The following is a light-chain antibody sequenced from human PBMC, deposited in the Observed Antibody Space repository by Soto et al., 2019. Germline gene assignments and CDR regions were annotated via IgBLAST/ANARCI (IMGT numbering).Light chain of an antibody. CDR2: GAS. V-gene: IGKV1-39*01. CDR1: QSISTY. J-gene: IGKJ2*01. Sequence: DIQMTQSPSSLSASVGARVTITCRASQSISTYLNWYQQKPGTAPKLLIYGASRLQSGVPSRFSGSGSGTEFTLTISSLQPDDFATYYCQQSSSSLIYTFGQGTKVEI. CDR3: QQSSSSLIYT.